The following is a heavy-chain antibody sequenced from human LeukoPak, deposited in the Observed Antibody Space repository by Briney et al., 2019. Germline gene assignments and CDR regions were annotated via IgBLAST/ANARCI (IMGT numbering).Heavy chain of an antibody. V-gene: IGHV3-30-3*01. D-gene: IGHD3-22*01. CDR1: GFTFSYYA. Sequence: PGGSLRLSCTASGFTFSYYAMHWVRQAPGKGLEWVAVISSSGSKEYYADSVKGRFTISRDNSKSALSLQVNSLRIEDTAVYYCAGSSHDSSGYYYGFAFDIWGLGTMVTVSS. CDR3: AGSSHDSSGYYYGFAFDI. CDR2: ISSSGSKE. J-gene: IGHJ3*02.